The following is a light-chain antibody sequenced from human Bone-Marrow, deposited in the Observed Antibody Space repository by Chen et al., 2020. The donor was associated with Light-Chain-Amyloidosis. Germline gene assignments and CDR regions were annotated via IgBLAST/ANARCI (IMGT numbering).Light chain of an antibody. Sequence: QSALTQPASVSGSPGQSITISCTGTSSDVGGYKYVSWYQQHPGKAPKLTIYEVSNRPSGISNRFSGSKSGNTASLTISGLQAEDEADYYCSTDTGSSTYVVGTGTKVTVL. J-gene: IGLJ1*01. CDR2: EVS. CDR1: SSDVGGYKY. V-gene: IGLV2-14*01. CDR3: STDTGSSTYV.